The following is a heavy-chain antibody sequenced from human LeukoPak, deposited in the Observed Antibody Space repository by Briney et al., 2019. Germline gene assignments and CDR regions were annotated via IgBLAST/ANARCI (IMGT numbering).Heavy chain of an antibody. CDR1: GGSISSYY. CDR2: IYYSGTT. CDR3: ARAPHYYDGNGRRGNRFDY. D-gene: IGHD3-22*01. J-gene: IGHJ4*02. V-gene: IGHV4-59*01. Sequence: KPSETLSLTCTVSGGSISSYYWSWIRQPPGKGLEWIGHIYYSGTTNYNPSLNSRVTISVDTSKNQFSLNLSSVTAADTAVYYCARAPHYYDGNGRRGNRFDYWGRGTLVTVSS.